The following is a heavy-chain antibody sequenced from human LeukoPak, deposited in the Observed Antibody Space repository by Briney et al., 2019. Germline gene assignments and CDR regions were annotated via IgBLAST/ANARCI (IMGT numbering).Heavy chain of an antibody. CDR3: ARRGYSSGWYVPGNYYYYYYMDV. D-gene: IGHD6-19*01. Sequence: PSETLSLTCAVYGGSFSGYYWSWIRQPPGKGLEWIGEINHSGSTNYNPSLKSRVTISVDTSKNQFSLKLSSATAADTAVYYCARRGYSSGWYVPGNYYYYYYMDVWGKGTTVTISS. CDR2: INHSGST. J-gene: IGHJ6*03. V-gene: IGHV4-34*01. CDR1: GGSFSGYY.